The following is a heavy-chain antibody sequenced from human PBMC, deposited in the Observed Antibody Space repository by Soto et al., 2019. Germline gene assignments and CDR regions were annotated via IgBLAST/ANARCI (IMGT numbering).Heavy chain of an antibody. CDR3: AREDIVVVPAGREGYGMDV. Sequence: GGSLRLSCAASGFTFSSYAMHWVRQAPGKGLEWVAVISYDGSNKYYVDSVKGRFTISRDNSKNTLYLQMNSLRAEDTAVYYCAREDIVVVPAGREGYGMDVWGQGTTVTVSS. V-gene: IGHV3-30-3*01. CDR2: ISYDGSNK. J-gene: IGHJ6*02. CDR1: GFTFSSYA. D-gene: IGHD2-2*01.